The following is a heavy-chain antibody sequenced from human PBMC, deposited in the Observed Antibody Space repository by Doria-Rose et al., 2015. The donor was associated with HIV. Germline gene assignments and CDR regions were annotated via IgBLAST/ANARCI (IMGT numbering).Heavy chain of an antibody. CDR3: ARIKSSRWYHKYYFDF. V-gene: IGHV2-26*01. Sequence: QVTLKESDPVLVKPTETLTLTCTVSGVSLSSPGMGVSWIRQPPGKALEWLANMFSDDERSYKTSLKSRLTISRGTSKSQVVLTMTDMDPVDTATYYCARIKSSRWYHKYYFDFWGQGTLVIVSA. D-gene: IGHD6-13*01. CDR1: GVSLSSPGMG. J-gene: IGHJ4*02. CDR2: MFSDDER.